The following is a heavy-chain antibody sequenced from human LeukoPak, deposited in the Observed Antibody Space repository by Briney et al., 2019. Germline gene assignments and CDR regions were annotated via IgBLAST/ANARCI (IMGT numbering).Heavy chain of an antibody. D-gene: IGHD6-13*01. CDR1: GVSVSSGSYY. CDR2: IYYSGST. CDR3: ARSQGRFAAAKMYYFDY. J-gene: IGHJ4*02. Sequence: SETLSLTCTVSGVSVSSGSYYWSWIRQPPGKGLEWIGYIYYSGSTNYNPSLKSRVTISVDTSKNQFSLKLSSVTAADTAVYYCARSQGRFAAAKMYYFDYWGQGTLVTVSS. V-gene: IGHV4-61*01.